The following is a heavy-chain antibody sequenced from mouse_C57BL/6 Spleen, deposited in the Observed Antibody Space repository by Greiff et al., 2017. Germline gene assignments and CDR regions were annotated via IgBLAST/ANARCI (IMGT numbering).Heavy chain of an antibody. Sequence: QVQLQQSGPELVKPGASVKISCKASGYAFSSSWMNWVKQRPGKGLEWIGRIYPGDGDTNYNGKFKGKATLTADKSCSTAYMQLSSLTSEDSAVYFCARAFMTTIKGWDFDVWGTGTTVTVSS. CDR3: ARAFMTTIKGWDFDV. CDR2: IYPGDGDT. V-gene: IGHV1-82*01. CDR1: GYAFSSSW. J-gene: IGHJ1*03. D-gene: IGHD1-1*01.